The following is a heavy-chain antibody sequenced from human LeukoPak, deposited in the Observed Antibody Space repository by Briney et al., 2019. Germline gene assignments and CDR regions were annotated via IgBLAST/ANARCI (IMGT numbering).Heavy chain of an antibody. D-gene: IGHD3-22*01. J-gene: IGHJ4*02. V-gene: IGHV4-38-2*02. Sequence: PSETLSLTCTVSGYSISSGYYWGWIRQPPGKGLEWIGSIYHSGSTYYNPSLKSRVTISVDTSKNQFSLKLSSVTAADTAVYYCASRGYYYDSSGSIPDLANYWGQGTLVTVSS. CDR2: IYHSGST. CDR1: GYSISSGYY. CDR3: ASRGYYYDSSGSIPDLANY.